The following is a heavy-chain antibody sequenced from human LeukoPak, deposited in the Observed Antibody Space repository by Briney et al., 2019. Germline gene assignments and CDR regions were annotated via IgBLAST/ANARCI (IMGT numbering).Heavy chain of an antibody. D-gene: IGHD2-2*03. V-gene: IGHV1-2*02. J-gene: IGHJ6*03. Sequence: ASVKVSCKASGYTFTDYYIHWVRQAPGQGLEWMAWMNPNSGGTNYAQKFQGRVTMTRDTSISTAYMELSRLRSDDTAVYYCASGYCSSTSCYSVSSYYYMDVWGKGTTVTVSS. CDR3: ASGYCSSTSCYSVSSYYYMDV. CDR2: MNPNSGGT. CDR1: GYTFTDYY.